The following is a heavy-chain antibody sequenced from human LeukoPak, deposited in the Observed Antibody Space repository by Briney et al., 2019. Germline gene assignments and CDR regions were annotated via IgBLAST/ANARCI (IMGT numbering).Heavy chain of an antibody. D-gene: IGHD6-13*01. CDR1: GFTFSTYS. V-gene: IGHV3-48*02. Sequence: GGSLRLSCTASGFTFSTYSMNWVRQAPGRGLEWVSYISGSSSSSDGGARQYADSVKGRFTISRDNDKNSLYLQMNSLRDEDTAVYYCARGTGSDSWYFDYWGQGTLVSVSS. CDR3: ARGTGSDSWYFDY. CDR2: ISGSSSSSDGGAR. J-gene: IGHJ4*02.